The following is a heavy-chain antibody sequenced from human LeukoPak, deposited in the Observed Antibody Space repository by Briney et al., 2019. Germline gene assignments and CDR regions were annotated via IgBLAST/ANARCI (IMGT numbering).Heavy chain of an antibody. CDR3: ARDRAGQWLVPYFDY. Sequence: ASVKVSCKASGYSFTSFYMHWVRQAPGQGPEWMGIINPISGSTTYAQKFQGRVTMTRDTSTSTVYMELSSLRSEDTAVYYCARDRAGQWLVPYFDYWGQGTLVTVSS. J-gene: IGHJ4*02. D-gene: IGHD6-19*01. CDR1: GYSFTSFY. CDR2: INPISGST. V-gene: IGHV1-46*01.